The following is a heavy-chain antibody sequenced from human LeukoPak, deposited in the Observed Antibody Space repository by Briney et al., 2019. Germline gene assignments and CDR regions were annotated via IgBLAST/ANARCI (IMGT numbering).Heavy chain of an antibody. CDR2: IYYSGST. J-gene: IGHJ4*02. CDR3: ARGFDYVNFDY. D-gene: IGHD4-17*01. V-gene: IGHV4-59*08. Sequence: PSETLSLTCTVSGGSISSYYWSWIRQPPGKGLEWIGYIYYSGSTNYNPSLKSRVTISVDTSKNQFSLNLRSVTAADTAVYYCARGFDYVNFDYWGQGTLVTVSS. CDR1: GGSISSYY.